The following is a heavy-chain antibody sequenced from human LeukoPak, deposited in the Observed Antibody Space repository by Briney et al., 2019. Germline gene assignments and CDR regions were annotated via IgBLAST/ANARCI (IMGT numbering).Heavy chain of an antibody. CDR3: AREDGGYDKDGFDN. V-gene: IGHV3-7*01. CDR1: GFTFSSYW. J-gene: IGHJ3*02. CDR2: IKQDGSEK. Sequence: PGGSLRLSCAASGFTFSSYWMSWVRQAPGKGLEWVANIKQDGSEKYYVDSVKGRFTISRDNSKNTLYLQMNSLRAEDTAVYYCAREDGGYDKDGFDNWGQGTMVTVSS. D-gene: IGHD1-1*01.